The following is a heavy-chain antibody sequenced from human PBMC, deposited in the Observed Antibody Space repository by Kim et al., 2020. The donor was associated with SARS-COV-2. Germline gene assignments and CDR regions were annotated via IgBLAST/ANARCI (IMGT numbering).Heavy chain of an antibody. V-gene: IGHV3-23*01. CDR1: GFTFSSYA. D-gene: IGHD4-17*01. Sequence: GGSLRLSCAASGFTFSSYAMSWVRQAPGKALEWVSAISGSGGSTYYADSVKGRFTISRDNSKNTLYLQMNSLRAEDTAVYYCAKDFGVGYGDYRDYWGQGTLVTVSS. J-gene: IGHJ4*02. CDR3: AKDFGVGYGDYRDY. CDR2: ISGSGGST.